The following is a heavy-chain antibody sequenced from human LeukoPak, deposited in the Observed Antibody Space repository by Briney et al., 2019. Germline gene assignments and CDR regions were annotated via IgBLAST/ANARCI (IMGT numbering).Heavy chain of an antibody. Sequence: GESLKISCQGSGYSFNSYWIGWVRQMPGKGLEWMGIIYPGDSDTRYSPSFQGQVTISADKSISTAYLQWSSLKASDTAMYYCARRIVGATARFDPWGQGTLVTVSS. CDR2: IYPGDSDT. V-gene: IGHV5-51*01. CDR3: ARRIVGATARFDP. D-gene: IGHD1-26*01. CDR1: GYSFNSYW. J-gene: IGHJ5*02.